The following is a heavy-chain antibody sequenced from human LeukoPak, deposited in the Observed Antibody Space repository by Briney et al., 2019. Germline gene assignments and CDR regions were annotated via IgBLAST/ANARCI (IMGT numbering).Heavy chain of an antibody. D-gene: IGHD6-13*01. J-gene: IGHJ4*02. V-gene: IGHV3-23*01. CDR1: GFTFSSYA. CDR3: SKGIGTTSWYWPFDC. CDR2: ISGSGGST. Sequence: PGGSLRLSCAASGFTFSSYAMGWVRQAPGKGLEWVSGISGSGGSTYSADSLKGRFTISRDNSKNTVYLGMNNLRAEDTAVYYCSKGIGTTSWYWPFDCSGQGTLVTVVS.